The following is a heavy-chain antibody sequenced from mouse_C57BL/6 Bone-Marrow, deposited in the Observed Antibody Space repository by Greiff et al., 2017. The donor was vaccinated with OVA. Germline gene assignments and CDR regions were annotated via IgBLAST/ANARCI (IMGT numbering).Heavy chain of an antibody. J-gene: IGHJ1*03. D-gene: IGHD2-3*01. Sequence: QVQLQQSGAELARPGASVKLSCKASGYTFTSYGISWVKQRTGQGLEWIGEIYPRSGNTYYNEKFKGKATLTADKSSSTAYMELRSLTSEDSAVYFCAREGDGYFSYWCFDVWGTGTTVTVSS. CDR2: IYPRSGNT. CDR3: AREGDGYFSYWCFDV. CDR1: GYTFTSYG. V-gene: IGHV1-81*01.